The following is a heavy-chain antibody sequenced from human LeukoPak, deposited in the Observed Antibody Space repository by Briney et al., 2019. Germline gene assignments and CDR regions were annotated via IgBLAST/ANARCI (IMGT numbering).Heavy chain of an antibody. V-gene: IGHV5-51*01. CDR1: GYSFTSYW. D-gene: IGHD4-17*01. CDR3: AREGKYGDYSPTDAFDI. CDR2: IYPGDSDT. Sequence: GESLKISCKGSGYSFTSYWIGWVRQMPGKGLEWMGIIYPGDSDTRYSPSFQGQVTISADKSISTAYLQWSSLKASDTAMYYCAREGKYGDYSPTDAFDIWGQGTMVTVSS. J-gene: IGHJ3*02.